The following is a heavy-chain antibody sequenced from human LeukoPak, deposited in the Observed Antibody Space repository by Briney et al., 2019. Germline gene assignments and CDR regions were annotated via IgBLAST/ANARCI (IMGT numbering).Heavy chain of an antibody. CDR3: ARKTLVGWEFQQ. J-gene: IGHJ1*01. V-gene: IGHV3-33*01. D-gene: IGHD1-26*01. CDR2: IWYDGSNK. Sequence: GGSLRLSCAASGFSFSSYGMHWVRQAPGKGLEWVAVIWYDGSNKYYADSVKGRFTISRDNSKNTLYLQMNSLRAEDTAVYYCARKTLVGWEFQQWGQGTLVTVSS. CDR1: GFSFSSYG.